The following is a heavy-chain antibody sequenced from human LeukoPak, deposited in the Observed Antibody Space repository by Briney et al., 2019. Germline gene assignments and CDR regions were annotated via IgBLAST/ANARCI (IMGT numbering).Heavy chain of an antibody. D-gene: IGHD3-22*01. CDR3: ARDYYDSSGTWGY. J-gene: IGHJ4*02. CDR1: GGSISSYY. Sequence: SETLSLTCTVSGGSISSYYWSWIRQPPGKGLEWIGYIYYSGSTNYNPSLKSRVTISVDTSKNQFSLKLSSVTAADTAVYYCARDYYDSSGTWGYWGQGTLVTVSS. CDR2: IYYSGST. V-gene: IGHV4-59*12.